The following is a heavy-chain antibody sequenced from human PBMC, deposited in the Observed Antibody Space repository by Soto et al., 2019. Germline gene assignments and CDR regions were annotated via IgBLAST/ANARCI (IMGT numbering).Heavy chain of an antibody. V-gene: IGHV1-69*13. D-gene: IGHD2-2*02. CDR2: IIPIFGTA. Sequence: GASVKVSCKASGGTFSSYAISWVRQAPGQGLEWMGGIIPIFGTANYAQKFQGRVTITADESTSTAYMELSSLRSEDTAVYYCAREPRYCSSTSCYNRWDYYYGMDVWGQGTTVTVSS. CDR1: GGTFSSYA. J-gene: IGHJ6*02. CDR3: AREPRYCSSTSCYNRWDYYYGMDV.